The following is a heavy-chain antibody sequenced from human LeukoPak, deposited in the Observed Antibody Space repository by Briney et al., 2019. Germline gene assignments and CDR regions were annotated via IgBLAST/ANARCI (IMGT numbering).Heavy chain of an antibody. D-gene: IGHD3-10*01. Sequence: HPGGSLRLSCAASGLTFSGSALHWVRQASGKGLEWVGRIRSTANGYATAYAASVKGRFTISRDDSKNTAYLQMDSLKTEDTAVYYCTGNYYGSGSYADFDYWGQGTLVTVSS. V-gene: IGHV3-73*01. CDR1: GLTFSGSA. J-gene: IGHJ4*02. CDR2: IRSTANGYAT. CDR3: TGNYYGSGSYADFDY.